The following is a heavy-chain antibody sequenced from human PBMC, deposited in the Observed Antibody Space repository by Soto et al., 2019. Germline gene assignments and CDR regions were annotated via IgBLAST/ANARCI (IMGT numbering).Heavy chain of an antibody. D-gene: IGHD3-3*01. CDR2: IYYSGST. Sequence: SETLSLTCTVSGGSISSGDYYWSWIRQPPGKGLEWIGYIYYSGSTYYNPSLKSRVTISVDTSKNQFSLKLSSVTAADTAVYYCVLTFWSGYDHFDYWGQGTLVTVSS. CDR1: GGSISSGDYY. J-gene: IGHJ4*02. CDR3: VLTFWSGYDHFDY. V-gene: IGHV4-30-4*01.